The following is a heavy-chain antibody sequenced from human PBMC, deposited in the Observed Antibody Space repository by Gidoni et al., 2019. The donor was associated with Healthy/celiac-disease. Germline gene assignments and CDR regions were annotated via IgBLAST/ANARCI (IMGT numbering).Heavy chain of an antibody. CDR2: RSYDGRNK. CDR3: ARDRSGSYREYYYYGMDV. D-gene: IGHD3-16*02. V-gene: IGHV3-30*04. J-gene: IGHJ6*02. CDR1: GSHFSSHA. Sequence: QVQLVDSGGGVFEPGRPLRFLCAATGSHFSSHAMHWVRQAPGKALVWVAVRSYDGRNKYYADSVKGRFTISRDNSKNTLYLQMNSLRAEDTAVYYCARDRSGSYREYYYYGMDVWGQGTTVTVSS.